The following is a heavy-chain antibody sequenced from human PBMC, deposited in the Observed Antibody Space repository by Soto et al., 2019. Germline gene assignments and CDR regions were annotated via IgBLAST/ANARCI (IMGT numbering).Heavy chain of an antibody. Sequence: QVQLQESGPGLVKPSQTLSLTCTVSGGSISSGNYYWSWIRQPPGKGLEWIGFISYSGTTHYSASLMSRVSISVDTSKNQFCLDLSSVTAADTAVYYCATMGTPVTGLYYFDYWGQGTLVTVSS. CDR2: ISYSGTT. J-gene: IGHJ4*02. CDR1: GGSISSGNYY. V-gene: IGHV4-30-4*01. D-gene: IGHD4-17*01. CDR3: ATMGTPVTGLYYFDY.